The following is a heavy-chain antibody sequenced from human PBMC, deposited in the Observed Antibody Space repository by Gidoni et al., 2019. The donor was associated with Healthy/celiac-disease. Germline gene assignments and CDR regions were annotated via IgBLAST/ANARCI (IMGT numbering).Heavy chain of an antibody. V-gene: IGHV3-20*04. CDR1: GFTFDDYG. D-gene: IGHD3-16*01. CDR3: AREGVRDYVWGVGDY. Sequence: VQLVDSGGGVVRPGGSLRLACAGSGFTFDDYGMRWVRQAPGKGLEWVSGINWNGGSTGYADSVKGRFTISRDNAKNSLYLQMNSLRAEDTALYYCAREGVRDYVWGVGDYWGQGTLVTVSS. J-gene: IGHJ4*02. CDR2: INWNGGST.